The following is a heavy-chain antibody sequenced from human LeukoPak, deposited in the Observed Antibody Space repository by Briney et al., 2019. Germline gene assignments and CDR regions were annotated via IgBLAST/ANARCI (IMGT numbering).Heavy chain of an antibody. J-gene: IGHJ3*02. CDR2: IRYDGSNK. Sequence: GRSLRLSCAASGFTFSSYAMHWVRQAPGKGLEWVAFIRYDGSNKYYADSVKGRFTISRDNSKNTLYLQMNSLRAEDTAVYYCATYGGNSGYAFDIWGQGTMVTVSS. V-gene: IGHV3-30*04. CDR3: ATYGGNSGYAFDI. D-gene: IGHD4-23*01. CDR1: GFTFSSYA.